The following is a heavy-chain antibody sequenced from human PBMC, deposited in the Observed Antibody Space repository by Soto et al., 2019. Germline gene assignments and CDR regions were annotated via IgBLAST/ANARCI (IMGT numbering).Heavy chain of an antibody. CDR3: ARGPRVSSTGTGAQ. CDR1: GFTFSAYW. Sequence: PGGSLRLSCAVSGFTFSAYWMHWVRQVPGKGLTWVSRISDDGSTATYADSVKGRFIISRDNAKNSLYLEMNTLRADDSGLYYCARGPRVSSTGTGAQWGRGTLVTVS. J-gene: IGHJ4*02. CDR2: ISDDGSTA. D-gene: IGHD1-1*01. V-gene: IGHV3-74*01.